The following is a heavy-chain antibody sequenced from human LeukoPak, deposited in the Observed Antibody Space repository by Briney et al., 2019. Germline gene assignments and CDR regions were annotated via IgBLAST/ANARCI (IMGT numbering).Heavy chain of an antibody. Sequence: GGSLRLSCAASGLTFSSYWMSWVRQAPGKGLEWVANIKQDGSEKYYVDSVKGRFTISRDNAKNSLYLQINSLRAEDTAVYYCARVFDWLPMIDYWGQGTLVTVSS. CDR1: GLTFSSYW. J-gene: IGHJ4*02. CDR2: IKQDGSEK. D-gene: IGHD3-9*01. V-gene: IGHV3-7*03. CDR3: ARVFDWLPMIDY.